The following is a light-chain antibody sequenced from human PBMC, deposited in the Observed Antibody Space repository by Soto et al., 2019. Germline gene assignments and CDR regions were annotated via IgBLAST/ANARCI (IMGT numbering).Light chain of an antibody. CDR2: AAS. Sequence: DIQMTQSPSSLSASVGDRVSVTCRASQSISTFLNWYQQRPGEAPKLLIYAASSLPSGVPSRFSGSGSGADFTLTIGSLQPEDFATYYCQQSYPAPRTFGQGTKVEVK. CDR1: QSISTF. V-gene: IGKV1-39*01. J-gene: IGKJ1*01. CDR3: QQSYPAPRT.